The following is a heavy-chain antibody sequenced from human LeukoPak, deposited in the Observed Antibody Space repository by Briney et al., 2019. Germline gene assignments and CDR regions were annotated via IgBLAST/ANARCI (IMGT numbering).Heavy chain of an antibody. CDR2: MNPNSGNT. D-gene: IGHD3-22*01. Sequence: ASVKVSCKSSGYTFTSYDINWVRQATGQGLEWMGWMNPNSGNTGYAQRFQGRVTMTRNTSISTAYMELSSLRSEDTAVYYCARGRHRSGDYYWGQGTLVTVSS. CDR3: ARGRHRSGDYY. CDR1: GYTFTSYD. J-gene: IGHJ4*02. V-gene: IGHV1-8*01.